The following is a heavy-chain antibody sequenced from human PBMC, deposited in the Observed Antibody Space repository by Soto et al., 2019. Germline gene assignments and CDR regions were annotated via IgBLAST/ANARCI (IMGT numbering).Heavy chain of an antibody. CDR3: ARDGLSGSYYGY. J-gene: IGHJ4*02. Sequence: SVKVSCKASGGTFSSDVFSWVRQAPGQGLEWMGGIVSIFGTVNSAQKFQGRLTLTADQSTSTAYMELTSLRSEDTAVYYCARDGLSGSYYGYWGQGTQVTVSS. CDR2: IVSIFGTV. V-gene: IGHV1-69*13. CDR1: GGTFSSDV. D-gene: IGHD1-26*01.